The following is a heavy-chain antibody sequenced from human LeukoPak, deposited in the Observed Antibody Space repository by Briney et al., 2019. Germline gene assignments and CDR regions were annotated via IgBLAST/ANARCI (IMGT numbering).Heavy chain of an antibody. D-gene: IGHD3-22*01. CDR2: INHSGST. CDR1: GGSFSGYY. Sequence: PSETLSLTCAVYGGSFSGYYWSWIRQPPGKGLEWIGEINHSGSTNYNPSPKSRVTISVDTSKNQFSLKLSSVTAADTAVYYCASFYDSSGYYYEPGSDYWGQGTLVTVSS. CDR3: ASFYDSSGYYYEPGSDY. V-gene: IGHV4-34*01. J-gene: IGHJ4*02.